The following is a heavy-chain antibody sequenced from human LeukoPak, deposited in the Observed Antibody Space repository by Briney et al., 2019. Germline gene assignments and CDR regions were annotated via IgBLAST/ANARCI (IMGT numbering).Heavy chain of an antibody. Sequence: GGSLRLSCAASGFTFSSYAMHWVRQAPGKGLEYVSAISSNGGSTYYANSVKGRFTISRDNSKNTLYLQMGSLRAEDTAVYHCAKDRWGVGAHGMDVWGQGTTVTVSS. CDR1: GFTFSSYA. J-gene: IGHJ6*02. D-gene: IGHD1-26*01. V-gene: IGHV3-64*01. CDR3: AKDRWGVGAHGMDV. CDR2: ISSNGGST.